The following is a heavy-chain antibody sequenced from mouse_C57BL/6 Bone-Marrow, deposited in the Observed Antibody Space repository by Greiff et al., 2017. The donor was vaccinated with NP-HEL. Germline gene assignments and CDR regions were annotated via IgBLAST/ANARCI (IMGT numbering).Heavy chain of an antibody. CDR1: GYAFSSYW. J-gene: IGHJ3*01. CDR2: IYPGDGDT. Sequence: LQESGAELVKPGASVKISCKASGYAFSSYWMNWVKQRPGKGLEWIGQIYPGDGDTNYNGKFKGKATLTADKSSSTAYMQLSSLTSEDSAVYFCARNYGSLAWFAYWGQGTLVTVSA. D-gene: IGHD1-1*01. V-gene: IGHV1-80*01. CDR3: ARNYGSLAWFAY.